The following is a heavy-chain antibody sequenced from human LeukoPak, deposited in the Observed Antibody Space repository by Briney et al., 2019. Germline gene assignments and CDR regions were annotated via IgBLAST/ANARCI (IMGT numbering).Heavy chain of an antibody. CDR2: ISSSSSYI. D-gene: IGHD3-22*01. CDR1: GFTFSSYS. V-gene: IGHV3-21*01. J-gene: IGHJ4*02. Sequence: GGSLRLSCAASGFTFSSYSMNWVRQAPGKGLEWVSSISSSSSYIYYADSVKGRFTTSRDNAKNSLYLQMNSLRAEDTAVYYCARGADSSGYYYFDYWGQGTLVTVSS. CDR3: ARGADSSGYYYFDY.